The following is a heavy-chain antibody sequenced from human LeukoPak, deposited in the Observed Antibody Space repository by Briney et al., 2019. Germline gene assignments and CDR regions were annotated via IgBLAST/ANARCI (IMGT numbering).Heavy chain of an antibody. D-gene: IGHD6-19*01. J-gene: IGHJ4*02. V-gene: IGHV3-21*01. Sequence: GGSLRLSCAASGFPFSSYSMNWVRQAPGKGLEWVSSISSGTSFIYYADSVKGRFTTSRDNAKNSLYLQMNSLRAEDTAVYYCASLYSGWYLRGDYWGQGTLVTVSS. CDR3: ASLYSGWYLRGDY. CDR2: ISSGTSFI. CDR1: GFPFSSYS.